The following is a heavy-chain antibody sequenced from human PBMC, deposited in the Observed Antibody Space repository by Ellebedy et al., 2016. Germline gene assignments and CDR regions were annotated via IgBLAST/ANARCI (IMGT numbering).Heavy chain of an antibody. V-gene: IGHV4-30-4*01. CDR1: GGSISSGDYY. CDR3: ARERGGFGELLFSGI. D-gene: IGHD3-10*01. J-gene: IGHJ4*02. Sequence: LRLXCTVSGGSISSGDYYWSWIRQPPGKGLEWIGYIYYSGSTYYNPSLKSRVTISVDTSKNQFSLKLSSVTAADTAVYYCARERGGFGELLFSGIWGQGTLVTVSS. CDR2: IYYSGST.